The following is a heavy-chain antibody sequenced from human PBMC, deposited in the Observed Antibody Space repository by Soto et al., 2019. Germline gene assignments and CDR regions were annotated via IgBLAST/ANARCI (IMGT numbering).Heavy chain of an antibody. D-gene: IGHD6-13*01. V-gene: IGHV3-21*01. CDR3: AKWQQLK. J-gene: IGHJ4*02. Sequence: GSLRLCCVGSGFNFNYYTMTWVRQAPGKGLEWVASIGVNVGHIFYADSVKGRFTISRDDSKKTLFLQMNSLKVEDTAVYYCAKWQQLKWGQGTLVTVSS. CDR1: GFNFNYYT. CDR2: IGVNVGHI.